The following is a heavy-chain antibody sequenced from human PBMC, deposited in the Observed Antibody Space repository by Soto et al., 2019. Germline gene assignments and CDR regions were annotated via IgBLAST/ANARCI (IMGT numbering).Heavy chain of an antibody. D-gene: IGHD3-16*01. CDR2: IYYSGST. V-gene: IGHV4-31*03. J-gene: IGHJ4*02. Sequence: QVQLQESGPGLVKPSQTLSLTCTVSGGSISSGGCYWSSIRQHPGKGLEWIGSIYYSGSTYYNPSLKGRVTISVDTSKNQFSLKLRSVTAADTAVYYCARGVLHWGQGTLVTVSS. CDR3: ARGVLH. CDR1: GGSISSGGCY.